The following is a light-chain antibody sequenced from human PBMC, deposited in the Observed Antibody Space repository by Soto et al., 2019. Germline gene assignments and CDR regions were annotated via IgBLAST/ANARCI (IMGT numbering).Light chain of an antibody. V-gene: IGLV2-14*03. CDR1: SSDVGGYNY. Sequence: SVLPQPASVSVSPGQSITISCTGSSSDVGGYNYVSWYQHHPGKAPKLMIYVVTQRPSGVSNRFSGSKSGNTASLTISGLQAEDEADYYCSSYTSSSTNYVFGTGTKVTVL. CDR2: VVT. CDR3: SSYTSSSTNYV. J-gene: IGLJ1*01.